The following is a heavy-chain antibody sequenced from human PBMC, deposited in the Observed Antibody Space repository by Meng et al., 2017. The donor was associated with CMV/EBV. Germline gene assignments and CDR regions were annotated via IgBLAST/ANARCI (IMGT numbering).Heavy chain of an antibody. CDR2: ISSSSSYI. CDR3: AKPIRFLEWLNGMDV. D-gene: IGHD3-3*01. Sequence: GESLKISCAASGFTFSSYSMNWVRQAPGKGLEWVSSISSSSSYIYYADSVKGRFTISRDNAKNSLYLQMNSLRAEDTAVYYCAKPIRFLEWLNGMDVWGQGTTVTVSS. CDR1: GFTFSSYS. V-gene: IGHV3-21*01. J-gene: IGHJ6*02.